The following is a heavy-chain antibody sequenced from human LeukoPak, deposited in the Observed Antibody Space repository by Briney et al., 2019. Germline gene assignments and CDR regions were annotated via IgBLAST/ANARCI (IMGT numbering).Heavy chain of an antibody. V-gene: IGHV4-59*08. D-gene: IGHD6-19*01. Sequence: PSETLSLTCTVSGGSISSYYWSWIRQPPGKGLEWIGYIYYSGSTNYNPSLKSRVTISVDTSKNQFSLKLSSVTAADTAVYYCATHYAGARAGYSSGWHYPGFDYWGQGTLVTVSS. CDR2: IYYSGST. J-gene: IGHJ4*02. CDR1: GGSISSYY. CDR3: ATHYAGARAGYSSGWHYPGFDY.